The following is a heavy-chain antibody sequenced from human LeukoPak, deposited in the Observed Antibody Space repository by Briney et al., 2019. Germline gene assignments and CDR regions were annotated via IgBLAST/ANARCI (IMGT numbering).Heavy chain of an antibody. CDR3: AVFRTTDDY. CDR1: GYTFTGYY. D-gene: IGHD1-14*01. CDR2: INPDSGDT. J-gene: IGHJ4*02. Sequence: GASVKVSCKASGYTFTGYYMHWVRQAPGQGLEWMGWINPDSGDTNYAPNFQGRVTMTRDPSISTGYMDLSRLTSDDTAVYFCAVFRTTDDYWGQGTLVTVSS. V-gene: IGHV1-2*02.